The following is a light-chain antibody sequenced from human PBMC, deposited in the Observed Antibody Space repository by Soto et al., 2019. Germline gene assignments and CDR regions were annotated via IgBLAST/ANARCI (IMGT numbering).Light chain of an antibody. J-gene: IGLJ1*01. CDR3: QSFDSSLREV. Sequence: QSVLTQPPSVSGAPGQRVTISCTGSSSNIGADYDVHWYQQVPGTAPKLLIFGNNNRPLGVPDRFSGSKSGTSASLAITGLRPEDEADYFCQSFDSSLREVFGAGTKLTVL. CDR1: SSNIGADYD. CDR2: GNN. V-gene: IGLV1-40*01.